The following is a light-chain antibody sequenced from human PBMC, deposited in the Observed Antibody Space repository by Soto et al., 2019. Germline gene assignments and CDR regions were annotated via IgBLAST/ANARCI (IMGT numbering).Light chain of an antibody. J-gene: IGKJ5*01. Sequence: EIVMTQSPVTLSVSPVERATLSCRASQFVSSNLAWYQQKPGQAPRLIIYGASTRATGIPARFSGSGSGTEFTLTISNLQSEDFAVYFGQQYHNWPTITFGQGTRVEIK. CDR3: QQYHNWPTIT. CDR1: QFVSSN. V-gene: IGKV3D-15*01. CDR2: GAS.